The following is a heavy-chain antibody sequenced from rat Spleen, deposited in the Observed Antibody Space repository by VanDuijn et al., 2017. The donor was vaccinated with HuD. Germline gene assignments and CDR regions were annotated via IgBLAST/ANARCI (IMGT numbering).Heavy chain of an antibody. CDR1: GFTFSPFA. CDR2: ISYDGSST. CDR3: ARQGTGAPFDY. J-gene: IGHJ2*01. V-gene: IGHV5-7*01. D-gene: IGHD5-1*01. Sequence: EVQLVESGGGLVQPGRSLKLSCAASGFTFSPFAMAWVRQAPKKGLEWVATISYDGSSTYYRDSVKGRFTISRDNAKSTLYLQMDSLRSEDTATYYCARQGTGAPFDYWGQGVMVTVSS.